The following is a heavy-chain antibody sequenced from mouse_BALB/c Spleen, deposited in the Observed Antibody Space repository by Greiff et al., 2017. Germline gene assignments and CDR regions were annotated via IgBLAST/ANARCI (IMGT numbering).Heavy chain of an antibody. J-gene: IGHJ4*01. V-gene: IGHV14-3*02. CDR1: GFNIKDTY. CDR3: ARGSLYAMDY. Sequence: EVKLVESGAELVKPGASVKLSCTASGFNIKDTYMHWVKQRPEQGLEWIGRIDPANGNTKYDPKFQGKATITADTSSNTAYLQLSSLTSEDTAVYYCARGSLYAMDYWGQGTSVTVSS. D-gene: IGHD1-1*02. CDR2: IDPANGNT.